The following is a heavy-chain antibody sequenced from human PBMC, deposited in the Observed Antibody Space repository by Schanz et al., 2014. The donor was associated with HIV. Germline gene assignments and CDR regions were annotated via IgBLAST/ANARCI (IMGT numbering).Heavy chain of an antibody. Sequence: VQLVESGGGVVQPGRSLRLSCAASGFTFSSYGMYWVRQAPGKGLEWVAVISYDGTKKHYADSVKGRFTISRDNSKNSLYLVIKSLRAEDAAVYYCAKDRNYYESKYRGKGNYYYYYGMDVWGQGTTVTVSS. CDR1: GFTFSSYG. V-gene: IGHV3-30*18. J-gene: IGHJ6*02. CDR3: AKDRNYYESKYRGKGNYYYYYGMDV. D-gene: IGHD3-22*01. CDR2: ISYDGTKK.